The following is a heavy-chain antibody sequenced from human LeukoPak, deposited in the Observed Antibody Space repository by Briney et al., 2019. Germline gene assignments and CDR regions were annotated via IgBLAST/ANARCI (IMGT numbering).Heavy chain of an antibody. J-gene: IGHJ1*01. Sequence: ASVKVSCKASGYTFTSYYMHWVRQAPGQGLEWMGIINPSGGSTSYAQKFQGRVTVTRDTSTSTVYMELSSLRSEDTAVYYCARGGPGVYCSGGSCSGHVPFQHWGQGTLVTVSS. CDR3: ARGGPGVYCSGGSCSGHVPFQH. CDR1: GYTFTSYY. D-gene: IGHD2-15*01. V-gene: IGHV1-46*01. CDR2: INPSGGST.